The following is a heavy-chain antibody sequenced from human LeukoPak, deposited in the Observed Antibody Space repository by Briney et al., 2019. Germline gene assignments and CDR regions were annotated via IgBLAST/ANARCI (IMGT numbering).Heavy chain of an antibody. CDR3: ARVRGSSSPFDAFDI. J-gene: IGHJ3*02. V-gene: IGHV3-21*04. D-gene: IGHD6-6*01. CDR1: GFSFSNYN. CDR2: ITSSSTYI. Sequence: GGSLRLSCAASGFSFSNYNMNWVRQAPGKGLEWVSSITSSSTYIYYADSVKGRFTISRDNAKNSLYLQMNSLRAEDTALYYCARVRGSSSPFDAFDIWGQGTMVTVSS.